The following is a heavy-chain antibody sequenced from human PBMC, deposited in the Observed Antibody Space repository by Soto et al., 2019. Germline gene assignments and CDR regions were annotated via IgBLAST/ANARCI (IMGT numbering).Heavy chain of an antibody. J-gene: IGHJ6*02. V-gene: IGHV1-69*13. D-gene: IGHD2-2*01. CDR2: IIPIFGTA. Sequence: SVKVSCKASGGTFSSYAISWVRQAPGQGLEWMGGIIPIFGTANYAQKFQGRVTITADESTSTAYMELSSLRSEDTAVYYCARDGRAIVVVPAAIHSYGMDVWGQGTTVTVSS. CDR1: GGTFSSYA. CDR3: ARDGRAIVVVPAAIHSYGMDV.